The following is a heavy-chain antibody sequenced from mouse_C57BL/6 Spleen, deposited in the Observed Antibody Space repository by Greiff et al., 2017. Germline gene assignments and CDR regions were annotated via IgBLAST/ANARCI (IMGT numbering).Heavy chain of an antibody. CDR2: INPSTGGT. J-gene: IGHJ2*01. Sequence: EVQLQQSGPELVKPGASVKISCKASGYSFTGYYMNWVKQSPEKSLEWIGEINPSTGGTTYTQKFKAKANLTVDNASSTAYMHLKSLTSEDSAVYYCARTRGLPYYFDYWGQGTTLTVSS. V-gene: IGHV1-42*01. CDR3: ARTRGLPYYFDY. D-gene: IGHD2-4*01. CDR1: GYSFTGYY.